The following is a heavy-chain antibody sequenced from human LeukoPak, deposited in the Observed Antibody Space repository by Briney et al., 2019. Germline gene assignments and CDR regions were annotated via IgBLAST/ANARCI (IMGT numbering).Heavy chain of an antibody. J-gene: IGHJ3*02. CDR2: VSAYNGNT. Sequence: ASVTVSFKSSSYTFTGCGITWVRQAPGQGLEWMGWVSAYNGNTNYAQKLQGRVTMTTDTSTSTAYMELRSLRSDDTAVYYCARDNKKGYCSATSCYVWDAFDIWGQGTMATVSS. D-gene: IGHD2-2*01. CDR3: ARDNKKGYCSATSCYVWDAFDI. V-gene: IGHV1-18*01. CDR1: SYTFTGCG.